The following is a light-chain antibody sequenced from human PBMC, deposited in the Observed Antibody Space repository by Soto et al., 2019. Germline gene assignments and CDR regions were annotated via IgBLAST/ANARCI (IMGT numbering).Light chain of an antibody. V-gene: IGKV1-33*01. CDR3: QQYDNVPLT. CDR2: DAS. J-gene: IGKJ4*01. CDR1: HDISDN. Sequence: DVPMTQSPSSLSAAVGDRVTITCQASHDISDNLNWYQHKPGEAPKLLIYDASKVEAGVPSRFSGRGSGTDFTFSISSLQPEDIATYYCQQYDNVPLTFGGGTKVEIK.